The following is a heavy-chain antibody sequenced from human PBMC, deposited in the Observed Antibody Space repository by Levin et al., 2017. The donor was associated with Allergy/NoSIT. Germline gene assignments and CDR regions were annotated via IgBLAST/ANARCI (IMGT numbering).Heavy chain of an antibody. CDR2: IYYSGST. J-gene: IGHJ4*02. CDR3: ARAPHAYRYGPYVS. V-gene: IGHV4-59*12. D-gene: IGHD5-18*01. CDR1: GGSISSYY. Sequence: PSQTLSLTCTVSGGSISSYYCSWIRQPPGKGLEWIGYIYYSGSTNYNPSLKSRVTISVDTSKNQFSLKLSSVTAADTAVYYCARAPHAYRYGPYVSWGQGTLVTVSS.